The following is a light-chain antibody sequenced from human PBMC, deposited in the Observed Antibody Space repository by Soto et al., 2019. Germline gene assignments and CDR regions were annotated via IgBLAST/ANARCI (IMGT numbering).Light chain of an antibody. V-gene: IGKV3-11*01. CDR2: DAS. CDR3: QHRTNWPSLT. CDR1: QSISFH. Sequence: EIVLTQSPATLSLSPGERATLSCRASQSISFHLAWYQQRPGQAPRLLIYDASNMASGIPARFSGSGSGTDFTLTISSLQSEDFAVYYCQHRTNWPSLTFGGGTKVE. J-gene: IGKJ4*01.